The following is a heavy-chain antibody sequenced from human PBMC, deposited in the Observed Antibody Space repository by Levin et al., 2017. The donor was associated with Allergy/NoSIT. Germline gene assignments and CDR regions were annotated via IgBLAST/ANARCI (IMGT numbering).Heavy chain of an antibody. Sequence: SGPTLVKPTQTLTLTCTFSGFSLSTSGVGVGWIRQPPGKALEWLALIYWDDDKRYSPSLKSRLTITKDTSKNQVVLTMTNMDPVDTATYYCAHRRESITIFGVVILEGGGFDYWGQGTLVTVSS. D-gene: IGHD3-3*01. CDR2: IYWDDDK. CDR3: AHRRESITIFGVVILEGGGFDY. J-gene: IGHJ4*02. CDR1: GFSLSTSGVG. V-gene: IGHV2-5*02.